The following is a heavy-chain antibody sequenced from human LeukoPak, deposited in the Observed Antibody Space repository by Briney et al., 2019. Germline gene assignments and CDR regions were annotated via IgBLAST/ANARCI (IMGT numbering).Heavy chain of an antibody. Sequence: SETLSLTCTVSGGSISSSSYYWGWIRQPPGKGLEWIGSIYYSGSTYYNPSLKSRVTISVDTSKNQFSLKLSSVTAADTAVYYCARYNEVFETYDYWGQGTLVTVSS. D-gene: IGHD1-14*01. CDR1: GGSISSSSYY. CDR2: IYYSGST. J-gene: IGHJ4*02. CDR3: ARYNEVFETYDY. V-gene: IGHV4-39*07.